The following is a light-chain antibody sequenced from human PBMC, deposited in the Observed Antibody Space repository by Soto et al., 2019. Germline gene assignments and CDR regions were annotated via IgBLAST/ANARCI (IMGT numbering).Light chain of an antibody. J-gene: IGLJ1*01. V-gene: IGLV2-14*01. CDR3: CSYAGSSYYV. Sequence: QSALTQPASVSGSPGQSITISCTGTSSDIGDYDYVSWYQHLPGKAPKLLIFDVTHRPSGVSDRFSGSKSGNTASLTISGLQAEDEAYYYCCSYAGSSYYVFGSGTKVTVL. CDR2: DVT. CDR1: SSDIGDYDY.